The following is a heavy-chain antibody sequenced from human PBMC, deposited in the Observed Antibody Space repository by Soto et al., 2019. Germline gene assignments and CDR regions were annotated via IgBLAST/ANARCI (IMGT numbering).Heavy chain of an antibody. J-gene: IGHJ5*02. CDR2: IYPSDSDT. CDR1: GYRFASYW. D-gene: IGHD3-22*01. CDR3: ARHTDYYDSSSYLGWFDP. V-gene: IGHV5-51*01. Sequence: GESLKISCKGAGYRFASYWIGWVRQMPGKGLEWMGIIYPSDSDTRYSPSFQGQVTISADKSISTAYLQWSSLKASDTAMYYCARHTDYYDSSSYLGWFDPLGQGNLVTGS.